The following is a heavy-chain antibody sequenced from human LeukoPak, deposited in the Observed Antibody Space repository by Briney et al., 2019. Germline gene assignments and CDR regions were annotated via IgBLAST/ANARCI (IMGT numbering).Heavy chain of an antibody. V-gene: IGHV3-7*01. CDR2: INQDGNGK. J-gene: IGHJ5*02. Sequence: GGSLRLSCAVSGLTFSNYWMNWVRQAPGKGPEWVANINQDGNGKYFVESVKGRFTISRDNAKNSLYLQMNSLRAEDTAVYYCARGMTVAANWFDRWGQGTLVTVS. D-gene: IGHD6-19*01. CDR1: GLTFSNYW. CDR3: ARGMTVAANWFDR.